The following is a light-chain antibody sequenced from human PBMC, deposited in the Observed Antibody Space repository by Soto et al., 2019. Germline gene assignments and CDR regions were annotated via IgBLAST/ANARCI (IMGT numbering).Light chain of an antibody. J-gene: IGKJ2*01. CDR3: HQSGNSPYT. V-gene: IGKV3-20*01. CDR2: GAS. CDR1: QSAYTSY. Sequence: EIVLTQSPGTLSLSPGERASVSCRASQSAYTSYLAWFQQKPGQAPRLLIYGASNRATGIPDRFSGSGSGTDFTLTITRLEPEDFAVYFCHQSGNSPYTFGQGTKLEI.